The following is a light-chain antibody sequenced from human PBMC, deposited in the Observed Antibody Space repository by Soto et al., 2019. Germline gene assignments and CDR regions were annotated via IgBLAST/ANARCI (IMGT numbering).Light chain of an antibody. Sequence: EIVLTQSPGTLSLSPGERATLSCRASQSVSSSYLAWYQQKPGQAPRLLIYGASSRATGIPDRFSGSGSGTDFTLTISRLEPEDFAVYYCHQYGSSGWTFGQGTKVDIK. V-gene: IGKV3-20*01. CDR3: HQYGSSGWT. CDR2: GAS. J-gene: IGKJ1*01. CDR1: QSVSSSY.